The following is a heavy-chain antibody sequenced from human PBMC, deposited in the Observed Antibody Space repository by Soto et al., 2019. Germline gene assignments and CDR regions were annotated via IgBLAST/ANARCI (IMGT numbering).Heavy chain of an antibody. J-gene: IGHJ6*02. Sequence: PGESLKISCKGSGYSFTSYWIGWVRQMPGKGLEWMGIIYPGDSDTRYSPSFQGQVTISADKSISTAYLQWSSLKASDTAMYYCARLSVLGYSSGWYPFTNGMDVWGQGTTVTVSS. V-gene: IGHV5-51*01. D-gene: IGHD6-19*01. CDR3: ARLSVLGYSSGWYPFTNGMDV. CDR2: IYPGDSDT. CDR1: GYSFTSYW.